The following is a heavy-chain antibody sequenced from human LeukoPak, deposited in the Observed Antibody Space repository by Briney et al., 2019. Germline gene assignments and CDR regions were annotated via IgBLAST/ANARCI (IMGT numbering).Heavy chain of an antibody. CDR3: ARVDYDILTGYSYYFDY. CDR1: GYTFTSYA. V-gene: IGHV1-3*03. J-gene: IGHJ4*02. D-gene: IGHD3-9*01. CDR2: INAGNGNT. Sequence: GASVKVSCKASGYTFTSYAMHWVRQAPGQRLEWMGWINAGNGNTKYSQEFQGRVTITADESTSTAYMELSSLRSEDTAVYYCARVDYDILTGYSYYFDYWGQGTLVTVSS.